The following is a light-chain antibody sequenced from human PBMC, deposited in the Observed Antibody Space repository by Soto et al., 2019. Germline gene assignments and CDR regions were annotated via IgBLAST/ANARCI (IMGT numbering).Light chain of an antibody. CDR1: QSVSTF. CDR2: NAS. Sequence: EIVLTQSPATLSLSPGERAILSCRASQSVSTFLAWFQQKPGQPPRLLIYNASNRTTGIPARFSGSGSGTDFTLTISSLEPEDFATYYCQQLNSYPITFGQGTLLEIK. CDR3: QQLNSYPIT. V-gene: IGKV3-11*01. J-gene: IGKJ5*01.